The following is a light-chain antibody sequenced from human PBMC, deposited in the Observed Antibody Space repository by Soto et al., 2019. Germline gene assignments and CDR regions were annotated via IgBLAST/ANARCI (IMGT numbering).Light chain of an antibody. J-gene: IGKJ1*01. Sequence: DIQMTQSPSSLSASVGDRVTITCRASQSISSYLNWYQQKPGKAPKLLIYAASSLQSGVPSRFSGSGSGTDFTLTISSLQPEDFATYYCQQGYSTPQTFGQGTKVE. CDR2: AAS. V-gene: IGKV1-39*01. CDR3: QQGYSTPQT. CDR1: QSISSY.